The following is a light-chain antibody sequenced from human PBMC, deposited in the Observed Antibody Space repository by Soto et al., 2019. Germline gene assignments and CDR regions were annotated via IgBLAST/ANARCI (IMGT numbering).Light chain of an antibody. CDR2: GVS. CDR3: CSYAGTFYV. CDR1: SSDFGGYNY. J-gene: IGLJ1*01. V-gene: IGLV2-11*01. Sequence: QSALTQPRSVSGSPGQSVTISCTGTSSDFGGYNYVSWYQHHPGKAPKLMIYGVSERPSGVPDRFSGSKSGNTASLTISGLKAEDEDDYYCCSYAGTFYVFGTGTKVTV.